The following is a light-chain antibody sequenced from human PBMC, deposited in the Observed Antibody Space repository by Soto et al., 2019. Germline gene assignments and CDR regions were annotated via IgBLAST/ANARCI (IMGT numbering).Light chain of an antibody. J-gene: IGKJ3*01. CDR3: QQYGSSL. CDR2: GAS. Sequence: EIVLTQSPGTLSLSPGERATLSCRASQSVRSSYLAWYQQKPGQAPRLLIYGASSRATGIPDRFSGSGSGTDFTLTISRLEPDDFAVYYCQQYGSSLFGPGTKVDIK. V-gene: IGKV3-20*01. CDR1: QSVRSSY.